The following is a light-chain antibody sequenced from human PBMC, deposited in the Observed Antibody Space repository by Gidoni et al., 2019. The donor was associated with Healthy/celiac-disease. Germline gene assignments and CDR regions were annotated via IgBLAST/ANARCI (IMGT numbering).Light chain of an antibody. CDR3: QQYGSSPLT. CDR2: GAS. V-gene: IGKV3-20*01. J-gene: IGKJ4*01. CDR1: QSVSSSY. Sequence: EMVLTQSTGTLSWSPGERATLSCRASQSVSSSYLSWYQQKPGQAPRILIYGASSRATGIPDRFSGSGSGPDFTLTISRLEPEDFAVYYCQQYGSSPLTFGGGTKVEIK.